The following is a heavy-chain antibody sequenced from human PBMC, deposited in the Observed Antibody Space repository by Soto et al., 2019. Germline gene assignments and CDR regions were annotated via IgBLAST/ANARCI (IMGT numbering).Heavy chain of an antibody. V-gene: IGHV4-59*12. CDR2: IYYSGST. CDR3: AISTGGYCSGGSCGYYYGMDV. J-gene: IGHJ6*02. D-gene: IGHD2-15*01. CDR1: GGSISSYY. Sequence: PSETLSLTCTVSGGSISSYYWSWILQPPWKGLEWIGYIYYSGSTNYNPSLKSRVTISVDTSKNQFSLNLSFVTAADTAVYYCAISTGGYCSGGSCGYYYGMDVWGQGTTVTVSS.